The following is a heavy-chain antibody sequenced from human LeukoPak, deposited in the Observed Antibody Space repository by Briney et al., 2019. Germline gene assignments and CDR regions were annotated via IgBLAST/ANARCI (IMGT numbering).Heavy chain of an antibody. CDR3: TSPDTADT. Sequence: PGRSLRLSCAASGFTFSSYAMHWVRQAPGKGLEWVAVISYDGSNKYYADSVKGRFTISRDNFKNTLYLQMNSLRPEDTAVYYCTSPDTADTWGQGTLVTVSS. D-gene: IGHD5-18*01. V-gene: IGHV3-30*04. CDR2: ISYDGSNK. J-gene: IGHJ5*02. CDR1: GFTFSSYA.